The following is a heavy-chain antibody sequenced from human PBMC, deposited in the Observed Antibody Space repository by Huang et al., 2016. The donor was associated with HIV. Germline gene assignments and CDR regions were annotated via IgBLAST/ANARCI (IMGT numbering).Heavy chain of an antibody. V-gene: IGHV4-34*01. J-gene: IGHJ6*02. CDR3: ARVRRGYGYAWDYYGLDV. D-gene: IGHD3-16*01. CDR2: IHYNGTT. CDR1: GGSLSDYY. Sequence: QVQLHQWGAGLVKPSETLSLTCAVYGGSLSDYYWSWVHQPQGKGLEWIGEIHYNGTTNNNPSLKGRVIMVMDASKIQFSLKMWSATAADTAVYYFARVRRGYGYAWDYYGLDVWGQGTTVFVSS.